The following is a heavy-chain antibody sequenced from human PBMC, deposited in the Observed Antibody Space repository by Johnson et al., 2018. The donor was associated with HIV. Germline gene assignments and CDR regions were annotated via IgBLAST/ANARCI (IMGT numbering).Heavy chain of an antibody. CDR3: AREAPQPSDAYDV. CDR2: ITGSGGST. CDR1: GFTFSSYV. D-gene: IGHD5-18*01. Sequence: VQLVESGGGVVQPGRSLRLSCAASGFTFSSYVMSWVRQAPGTGLEWVSSITGSGGSTYYADSVKGRFTISRDNAKNSLFLEMNSLRAEDTAVYYCAREAPQPSDAYDVWGRGTMVTVSS. J-gene: IGHJ3*01. V-gene: IGHV3-23*04.